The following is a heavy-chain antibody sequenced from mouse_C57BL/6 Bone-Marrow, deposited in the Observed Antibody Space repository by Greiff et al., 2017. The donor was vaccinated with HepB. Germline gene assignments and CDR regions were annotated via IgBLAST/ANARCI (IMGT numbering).Heavy chain of an antibody. V-gene: IGHV1-69*01. D-gene: IGHD3-2*02. J-gene: IGHJ3*01. CDR1: GYTFTSYW. CDR2: IDPSDSYT. Sequence: QVQLQQPGAELVMPGASVKLSCKASGYTFTSYWMHWVKQRPGQGLEWIGEIDPSDSYTNYNQKFKGKSTLTVDKSSSTAYMQLSSLTSEDSAVYYCAIRQLRLSWFAYWGQGTLVTVSA. CDR3: AIRQLRLSWFAY.